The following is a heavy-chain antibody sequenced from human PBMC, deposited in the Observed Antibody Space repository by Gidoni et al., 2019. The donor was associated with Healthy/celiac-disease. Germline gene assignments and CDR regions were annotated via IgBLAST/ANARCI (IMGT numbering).Heavy chain of an antibody. CDR1: GGTFRSYA. Sequence: QVQLVQSGAEVKKPGSSVKVSCKASGGTFRSYAISWVRQAPGQGLEWMGGIIPICGTANYAQKFQGRVTITADESTSTAYMELSSLRSEDTAVYYCAREDAMVRSGWYFDLWGRGTLVTVSS. D-gene: IGHD3-10*01. V-gene: IGHV1-69*01. CDR2: IIPICGTA. CDR3: AREDAMVRSGWYFDL. J-gene: IGHJ2*01.